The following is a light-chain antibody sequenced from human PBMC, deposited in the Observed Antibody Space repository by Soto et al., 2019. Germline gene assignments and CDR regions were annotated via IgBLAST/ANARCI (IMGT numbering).Light chain of an antibody. CDR3: QHHNSYSQT. V-gene: IGKV1-5*01. J-gene: IGKJ1*01. Sequence: DIQMTHSPPTLSASVGDRVTITCRASQSIRHYLAWYQQMPGKAPKLLIYGASTLQSGVPSRVSGSGSGTEFTLTISSLQPDDFGTYFCQHHNSYSQTFGQGTKVEIK. CDR1: QSIRHY. CDR2: GAS.